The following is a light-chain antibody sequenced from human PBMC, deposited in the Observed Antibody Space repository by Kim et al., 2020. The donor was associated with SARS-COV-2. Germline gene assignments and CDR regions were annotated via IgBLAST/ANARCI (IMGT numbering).Light chain of an antibody. V-gene: IGLV3-21*04. CDR2: YDN. CDR3: QVWDTNSDHPGV. J-gene: IGLJ3*02. CDR1: IVGHKR. Sequence: AARLTGGGIIVGHKRVHWYQQTPGQAPLLVIYYDNDRPSGIPERLSGSNSGNPATLAISRVEPGDEADYHCQVWDTNSDHPGVFGGGTQLTVL.